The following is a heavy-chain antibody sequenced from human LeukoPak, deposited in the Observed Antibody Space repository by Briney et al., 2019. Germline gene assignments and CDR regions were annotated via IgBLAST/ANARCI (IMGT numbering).Heavy chain of an antibody. CDR2: ISSRSSYI. D-gene: IGHD3-9*01. V-gene: IGHV3-21*01. Sequence: GGSLRLSGAASGFTFSSYSRIWLPQAPGKGLEWFLSISSRSSYIYYAESVKGRFTSDRDNDKDSLDLQMKSLRAQDTAVYYCESPLGKNYDILSGYPDYWGQGTLVTVSS. CDR3: ESPLGKNYDILSGYPDY. J-gene: IGHJ4*02. CDR1: GFTFSSYS.